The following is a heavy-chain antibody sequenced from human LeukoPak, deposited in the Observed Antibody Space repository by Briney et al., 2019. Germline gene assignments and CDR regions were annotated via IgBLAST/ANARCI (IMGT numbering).Heavy chain of an antibody. V-gene: IGHV4-4*07. D-gene: IGHD6-13*01. CDR1: GDSISNFY. Sequence: SETLSLTCTVSGDSISNFYWGWIRQPAGKGLEWIGRIYTSGSTNYNPSLKSRVTISRDTSKNHFSLELSSVTAADTAVYFCARGRVSSSSWYSTYYYYFYMDVWGKGTTVTVSS. J-gene: IGHJ6*03. CDR2: IYTSGST. CDR3: ARGRVSSSSWYSTYYYYFYMDV.